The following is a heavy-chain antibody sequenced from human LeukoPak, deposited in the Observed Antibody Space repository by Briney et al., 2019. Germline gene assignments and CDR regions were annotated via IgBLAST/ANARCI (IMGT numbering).Heavy chain of an antibody. Sequence: GGSLRLSCAASGFTFSSYGMHWVRQAPGKGLEWVAFIRYDGSNKYYADSVKGRFTISRDNSKNTLYLQMNSLRAEDTAVYYCVRHIVVVTWASVGLGYFDYWGQGTLVTVSS. CDR1: GFTFSSYG. V-gene: IGHV3-30*02. CDR3: VRHIVVVTWASVGLGYFDY. D-gene: IGHD2-21*02. CDR2: IRYDGSNK. J-gene: IGHJ4*02.